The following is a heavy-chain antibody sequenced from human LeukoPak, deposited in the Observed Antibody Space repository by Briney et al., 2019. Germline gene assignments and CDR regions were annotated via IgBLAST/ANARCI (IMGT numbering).Heavy chain of an antibody. J-gene: IGHJ6*03. D-gene: IGHD1-14*01. CDR1: GDSVSSNSAA. CDR3: AGTGPERLIVSDYYYMDV. Sequence: SQTLSLTCAISGDSVSSNSAAWNWIRQSPSRGLEWLGRTYYRSKWYNDYAVSVKSRITINPDTSKNQFSLQLNSVTPEDTAVYYCAGTGPERLIVSDYYYMDVWGKGTTVTVSS. V-gene: IGHV6-1*01. CDR2: TYYRSKWYN.